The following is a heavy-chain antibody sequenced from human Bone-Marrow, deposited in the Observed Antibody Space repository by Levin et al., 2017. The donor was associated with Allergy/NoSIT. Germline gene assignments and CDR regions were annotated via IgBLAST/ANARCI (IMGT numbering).Heavy chain of an antibody. J-gene: IGHJ4*02. D-gene: IGHD3-3*01. V-gene: IGHV3-23*01. CDR3: ARVQRPVRFLEWPCFIDY. CDR1: GFTFSTHA. Sequence: GESLKISCAASGFTFSTHAMSWVRQAPGKGLEWVSVISGSGDSTAYADSVKGRFTISRDNVKNTLHLQMNSLRADDTAVYYCARVQRPVRFLEWPCFIDYRGQGTLVTVSS. CDR2: ISGSGDST.